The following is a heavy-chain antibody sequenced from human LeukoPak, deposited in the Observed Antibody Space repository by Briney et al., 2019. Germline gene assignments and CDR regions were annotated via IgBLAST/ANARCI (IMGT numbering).Heavy chain of an antibody. Sequence: PGGSLRLSCAASGFTFSSYWMSWVRQAPGKGLEWVANIKQDGSEKYYVDSVKGRFTISRDNAKNTLYLQMNSLRAEDTAVYYCASGKGSWIQLWLVEYYFDYWGQGTLVTVSS. D-gene: IGHD5-18*01. J-gene: IGHJ4*02. CDR2: IKQDGSEK. V-gene: IGHV3-7*01. CDR3: ASGKGSWIQLWLVEYYFDY. CDR1: GFTFSSYW.